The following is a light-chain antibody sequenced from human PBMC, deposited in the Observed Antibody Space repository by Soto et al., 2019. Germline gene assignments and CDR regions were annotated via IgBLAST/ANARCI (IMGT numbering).Light chain of an antibody. CDR1: QSIRSY. Sequence: EIVLTQSPATLSLSPGERATLSCRASQSIRSYLAWYQHKPGQAPRLLIYDASTRDTGIPARFSGRGSGTDFTLTISSLEPEDFAVYYCQQRSNWPRVTFGPGTKVDIK. CDR3: QQRSNWPRVT. V-gene: IGKV3-11*01. CDR2: DAS. J-gene: IGKJ3*01.